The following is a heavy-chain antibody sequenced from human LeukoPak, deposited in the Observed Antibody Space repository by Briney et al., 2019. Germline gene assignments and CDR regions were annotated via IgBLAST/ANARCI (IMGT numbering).Heavy chain of an antibody. CDR2: INHSGST. CDR1: GGSFSGYY. V-gene: IGHV4-34*01. J-gene: IGHJ4*02. D-gene: IGHD3-3*01. Sequence: SETLSLTCAVYGGSFSGYYWSWIRQPPGKGLEWIGEINHSGSTNYNPSLKSRVTISVDTSKNQFSLKLSSVTAADTAVYYCAREGPRYYDFWSGYYRGGYFDYWGQGTLVTVSS. CDR3: AREGPRYYDFWSGYYRGGYFDY.